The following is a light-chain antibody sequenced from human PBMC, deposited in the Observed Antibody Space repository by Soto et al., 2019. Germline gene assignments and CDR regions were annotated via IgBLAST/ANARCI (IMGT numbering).Light chain of an antibody. CDR2: DTS. J-gene: IGKJ1*01. CDR3: QQYVHWPPGT. CDR1: QSVSSS. Sequence: EIVVTQSQATLSVSPGERVTLSCRASQSVSSSLAWYQQRPGQAARLLIYDTSTRAPGIAARFSGSGSGTEFTLTISSLQSEDVAVYYCQQYVHWPPGTFGQGTTVEIK. V-gene: IGKV3-15*01.